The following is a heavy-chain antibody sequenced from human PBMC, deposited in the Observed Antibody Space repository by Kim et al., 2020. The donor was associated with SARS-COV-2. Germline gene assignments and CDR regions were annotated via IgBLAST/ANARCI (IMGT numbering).Heavy chain of an antibody. Sequence: GGSLRLSCAASEFTFKDYWMSWVRQAPGKGLEWVANIRPDGNEKFHVDSAKGRFSVSRDNSKNSLYLEMNNLRPEDTAIYYCARFGALAAMDYWGQGTLVTVSS. V-gene: IGHV3-7*01. CDR3: ARFGALAAMDY. D-gene: IGHD2-2*01. CDR1: EFTFKDYW. J-gene: IGHJ4*02. CDR2: IRPDGNEK.